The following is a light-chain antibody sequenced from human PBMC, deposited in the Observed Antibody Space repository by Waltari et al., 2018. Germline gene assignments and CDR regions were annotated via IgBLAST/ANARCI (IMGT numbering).Light chain of an antibody. Sequence: AIRLTQSPSSIAASTGDRVTITCRASQGVGSYLACYQQKSGRAPKLLLYASSSLEAEVPSRFGGSGSGTDFTLTISCLQSEDFASYFCQQYYSYPVTFGQGTRV. CDR2: ASS. CDR1: QGVGSY. CDR3: QQYYSYPVT. J-gene: IGKJ1*01. V-gene: IGKV1-8*01.